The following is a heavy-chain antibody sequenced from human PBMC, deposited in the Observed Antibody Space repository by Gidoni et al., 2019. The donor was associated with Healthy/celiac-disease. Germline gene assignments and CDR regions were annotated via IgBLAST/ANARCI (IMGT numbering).Heavy chain of an antibody. Sequence: QLQLQEAGSGLVTPSETPSLTCTVPGGSNSSSSSHWGWICHPPGKGLEWIGSIYSSGSTYYNPSLKGRVTISVDTSKNQFSLKLSSVTAADTAVYYCARLDSGYDPWGQGTLVTVSS. CDR1: GGSNSSSSSH. CDR3: ARLDSGYDP. V-gene: IGHV4-39*01. J-gene: IGHJ5*02. D-gene: IGHD1-26*01. CDR2: IYSSGST.